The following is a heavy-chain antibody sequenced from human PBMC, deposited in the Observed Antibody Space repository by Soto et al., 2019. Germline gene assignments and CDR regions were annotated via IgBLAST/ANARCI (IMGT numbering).Heavy chain of an antibody. J-gene: IGHJ5*02. D-gene: IGHD2-2*01. CDR2: ISYDGSNK. V-gene: IGHV3-30*18. CDR1: GFTFSSYG. Sequence: GGSLRLSCAASGFTFSSYGMHWVRQAPGKGLEWVAVISYDGSNKYYADSAKGRFTISRDKSKNTLYLQMNSLRAEDTAVYYCAKGGGSSTTCYTVYWFELWGERILVTV. CDR3: AKGGGSSTTCYTVYWFEL.